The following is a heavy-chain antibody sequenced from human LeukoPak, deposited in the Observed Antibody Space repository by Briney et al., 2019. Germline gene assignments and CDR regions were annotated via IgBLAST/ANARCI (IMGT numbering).Heavy chain of an antibody. J-gene: IGHJ4*02. CDR1: GYTFTSYG. V-gene: IGHV1-18*01. CDR3: ARGPYCSSTSCYSFDY. D-gene: IGHD2-2*01. CDR2: ISAYNGNT. Sequence: ASVKVSCKASGYTFTSYGTSWVRQAPGQGLEWMGWISAYNGNTNYAQKLQGRVTMTTDTSTSTAYMELRSLRSDDTAVYYCARGPYCSSTSCYSFDYWGQGTLVTVSS.